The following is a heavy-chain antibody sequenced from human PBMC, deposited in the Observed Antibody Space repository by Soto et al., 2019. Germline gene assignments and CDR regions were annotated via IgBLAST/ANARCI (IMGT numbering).Heavy chain of an antibody. CDR3: ARSLQETYYDFWSGYYTGFDY. CDR1: GYSFTSYW. J-gene: IGHJ4*02. D-gene: IGHD3-3*01. Sequence: GESLKISCKGSGYSFTSYWIGWVRQMPGKGLEWMGIIYPGDSDTRYSPSFQGQVTISADKSISTAYLQWSNLKASDTAMYYCARSLQETYYDFWSGYYTGFDYWGQGTLVTVSS. CDR2: IYPGDSDT. V-gene: IGHV5-51*01.